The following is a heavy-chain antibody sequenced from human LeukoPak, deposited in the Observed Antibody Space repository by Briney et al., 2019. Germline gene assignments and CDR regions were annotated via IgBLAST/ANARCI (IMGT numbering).Heavy chain of an antibody. CDR2: INPNSGGT. Sequence: GASVKVSCKASGYTFTGYYMHWVRQAPGQGLEWMGWINPNSGGTNYAQKFQGRVTMTRDTSISTAYMELSRLRSDDTAVYYCARGGYCTNGVCYTGGFDYWGQGTLVTVSS. D-gene: IGHD2-8*01. CDR1: GYTFTGYY. J-gene: IGHJ4*02. CDR3: ARGGYCTNGVCYTGGFDY. V-gene: IGHV1-2*02.